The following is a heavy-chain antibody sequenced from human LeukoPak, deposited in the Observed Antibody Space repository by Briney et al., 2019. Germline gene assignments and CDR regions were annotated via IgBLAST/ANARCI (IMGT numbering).Heavy chain of an antibody. Sequence: WASVKVSCKASGYTFTSYYMHWVRHAPGQGLEWMGIINPSGGSTSYAQKFQGRVTMTRDMSTSTVYMELSSLRSEDTAVYYCAREVEVEWELPRGYFDYWGQGTLVTVSS. J-gene: IGHJ4*02. CDR3: AREVEVEWELPRGYFDY. D-gene: IGHD1-26*01. CDR1: GYTFTSYY. V-gene: IGHV1-46*01. CDR2: INPSGGST.